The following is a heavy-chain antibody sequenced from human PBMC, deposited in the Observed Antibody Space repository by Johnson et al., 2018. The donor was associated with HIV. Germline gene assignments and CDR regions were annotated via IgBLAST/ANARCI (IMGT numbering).Heavy chain of an antibody. V-gene: IGHV3-30*02. J-gene: IGHJ3*02. CDR1: GFTFSSYG. CDR2: IRYDGSNK. Sequence: QVQLVESGGGVVQPGGSLRLSCAASGFTFSSYGMHWVRQAPGKGLEWVAFIRYDGSNKYYGDSVKGRFSISRDNSKNTLYLQMNSLRAEDTAVYYCAKDSNRLLWFGEFCDAFDIWGQGTMVTVSS. D-gene: IGHD3-10*01. CDR3: AKDSNRLLWFGEFCDAFDI.